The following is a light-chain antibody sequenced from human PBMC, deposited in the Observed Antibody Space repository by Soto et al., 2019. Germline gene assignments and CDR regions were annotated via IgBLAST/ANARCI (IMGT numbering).Light chain of an antibody. V-gene: IGKV1-5*01. Sequence: DIQMTQSPSTLSASVGARVTITCRASQTISSWLAWYQQKPGKAPDLLIYDASSLQDGVPSRFSGRGSGTEFTLTISSLQPDDVATYFCQQYRTFPHTFGQGTKLEIK. CDR1: QTISSW. J-gene: IGKJ2*01. CDR2: DAS. CDR3: QQYRTFPHT.